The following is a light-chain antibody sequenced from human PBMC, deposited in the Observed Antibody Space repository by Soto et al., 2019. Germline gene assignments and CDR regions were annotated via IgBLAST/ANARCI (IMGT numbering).Light chain of an antibody. CDR2: GNS. Sequence: QLVLTQPPSASGTPGQRVTISCSGSSSNIGSNTVHWYQQFPGTAPKLLIYGNSNRPSGVPDRFSGSKSGTSASLAITGLQAEDEADYYCQSYDSSLSGVVFGGGTKLTVL. J-gene: IGLJ2*01. CDR1: SSNIGSNT. V-gene: IGLV1-40*01. CDR3: QSYDSSLSGVV.